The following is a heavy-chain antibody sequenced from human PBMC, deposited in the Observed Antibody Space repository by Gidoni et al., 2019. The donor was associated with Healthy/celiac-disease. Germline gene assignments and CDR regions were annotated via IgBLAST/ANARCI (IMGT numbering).Heavy chain of an antibody. CDR2: INHSGST. Sequence: QVQLQQWGAGLLKPSETLSLTCAVYGGSFSGYYWSWIRQPPGKGLEWIGEINHSGSTNYNPSLKSRVTISVGTSKNQFSLKLSSVTAADTAVYYCARAVSSGLIDYWGQGTLVTVSS. V-gene: IGHV4-34*01. J-gene: IGHJ4*02. D-gene: IGHD6-19*01. CDR1: GGSFSGYY. CDR3: ARAVSSGLIDY.